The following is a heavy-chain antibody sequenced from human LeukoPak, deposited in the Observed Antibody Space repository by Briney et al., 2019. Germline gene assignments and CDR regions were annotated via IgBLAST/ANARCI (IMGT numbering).Heavy chain of an antibody. D-gene: IGHD6-13*01. CDR1: GFTFSDYW. J-gene: IGHJ4*02. Sequence: QPGGSLRLSCAASGFTFSDYWMTWVRQAPGKGLEWVANIEPDGGEKNYVDSVKGRCTISRDNAKNSLLLQMNSLRVEDTAVYYCARDRSAAGLLHNWGQGTLVTVSS. CDR2: IEPDGGEK. V-gene: IGHV3-7*04. CDR3: ARDRSAAGLLHN.